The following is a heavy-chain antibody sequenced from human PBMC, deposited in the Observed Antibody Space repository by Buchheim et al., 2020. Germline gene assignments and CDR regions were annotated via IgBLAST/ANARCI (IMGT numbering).Heavy chain of an antibody. CDR3: AKTREGYSSGCFDY. J-gene: IGHJ4*02. Sequence: EVQVLESGGGLVQPGGSLRLSCAASGFTFSSNAMSWVRQAAGTVLEWVSTISSGGGNTYYADSGKGRFTISSDKSKNTVSLQMNSMRAEDTAIYYCAKTREGYSSGCFDYWGQGTL. CDR2: ISSGGGNT. CDR1: GFTFSSNA. V-gene: IGHV3-23*01. D-gene: IGHD6-19*01.